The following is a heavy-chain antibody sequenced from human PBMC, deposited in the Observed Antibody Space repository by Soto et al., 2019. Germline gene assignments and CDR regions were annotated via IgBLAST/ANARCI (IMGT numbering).Heavy chain of an antibody. D-gene: IGHD3-10*01. J-gene: IGHJ4*02. V-gene: IGHV4-59*01. CDR1: GGSISSYY. CDR3: ARGWFGERFDY. CDR2: IYYSGST. Sequence: SQTLSLPCTVSGGSISSYYWSWIRQPPGKGLEWIGYIYYSGSTNYNPSLKSRVTISVDTSKNQFSLKLSSVTAADTAVYYCARGWFGERFDYWGQGTLVTVSS.